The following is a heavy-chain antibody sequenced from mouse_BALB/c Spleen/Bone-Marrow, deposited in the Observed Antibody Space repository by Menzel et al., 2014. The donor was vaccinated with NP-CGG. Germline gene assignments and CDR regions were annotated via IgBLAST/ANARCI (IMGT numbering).Heavy chain of an antibody. Sequence: GAELVMHGASVKMSCKASGYTFTDYWMHWVKQRPGQGLEWIGAIDTSDSYTSYNQKFKGKATLTVDESSSTAYMQLSSLTSEDSAVYYCASSAVYWYFDVCGALTSATVSS. D-gene: IGHD3-3*01. CDR1: GYTFTDYW. J-gene: IGHJ1*01. CDR3: ASSAVYWYFDV. V-gene: IGHV1-69*01. CDR2: IDTSDSYT.